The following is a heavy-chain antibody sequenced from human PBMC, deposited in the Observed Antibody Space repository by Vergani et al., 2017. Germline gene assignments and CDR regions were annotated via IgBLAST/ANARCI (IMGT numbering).Heavy chain of an antibody. CDR1: GGTFSSYA. J-gene: IGHJ5*02. CDR2: IIPIFGTA. Sequence: QVQLVQSGAEVKKPGSSVKVSCKASGGTFSSYAISWVRQAPGQGLEWMGRIIPIFGTANYAQKFQGRVTITADESTSTAYMELSSLGTEETAVYYCAREGRDIAAADTRPDWFDPWGQGTLVIVSS. CDR3: AREGRDIAAADTRPDWFDP. V-gene: IGHV1-69*13. D-gene: IGHD6-13*01.